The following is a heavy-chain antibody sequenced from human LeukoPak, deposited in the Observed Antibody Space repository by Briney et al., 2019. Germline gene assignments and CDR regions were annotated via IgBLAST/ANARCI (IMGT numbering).Heavy chain of an antibody. D-gene: IGHD3-3*01. V-gene: IGHV1-69*13. CDR1: GGTFSSYA. Sequence: GASVKVSCKASGGTFSSYAISWVRQAPGQGLEWMGGIIPIFGTANYAQKFQGRVTITADESTSTAYMELSSLRSEDTAVYYCARVGVAPPAPPTLNWFDPWGQGTLVTVSS. J-gene: IGHJ5*02. CDR3: ARVGVAPPAPPTLNWFDP. CDR2: IIPIFGTA.